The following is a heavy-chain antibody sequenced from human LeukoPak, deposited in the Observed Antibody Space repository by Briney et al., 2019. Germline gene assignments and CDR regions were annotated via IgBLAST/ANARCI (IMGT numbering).Heavy chain of an antibody. J-gene: IGHJ4*02. V-gene: IGHV3-23*01. Sequence: GGSLRLSCAVSGFTFTNYAMSWVRQAPGKGLEWVSGISDSGRATYYTDSVRGRCTISRDNSKNTVYLQMSNLRAEDTAVYFCARHDSFMPYWGQGSLVTVSS. D-gene: IGHD2-2*01. CDR1: GFTFTNYA. CDR3: ARHDSFMPY. CDR2: ISDSGRAT.